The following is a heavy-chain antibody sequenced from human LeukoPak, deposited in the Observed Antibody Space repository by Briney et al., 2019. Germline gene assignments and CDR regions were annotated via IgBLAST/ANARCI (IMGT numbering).Heavy chain of an antibody. V-gene: IGHV3-74*01. J-gene: IGHJ3*02. D-gene: IGHD2-21*01. Sequence: GGSLRLSCAASGFTLSAYWMDWVRQVPGKGLVWVSRVSSDGSATNYADSVKGRFTISRDNAKNTLFLQMDSLRAEDTALYYCTRGIHVAVIIARGEPFDIWGQGTMVTVSS. CDR3: TRGIHVAVIIARGEPFDI. CDR2: VSSDGSAT. CDR1: GFTLSAYW.